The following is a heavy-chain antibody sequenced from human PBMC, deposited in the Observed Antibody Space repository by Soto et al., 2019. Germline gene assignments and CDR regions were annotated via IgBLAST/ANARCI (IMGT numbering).Heavy chain of an antibody. D-gene: IGHD5-12*01. J-gene: IGHJ6*03. CDR3: ARGAAFNNYIGYENTIYYYHYYMDV. V-gene: IGHV4-34*01. CDR1: GGSFSGYY. CDR2: INHSGST. Sequence: PSLTLCLTCAVYGGSFSGYYWSWIRKPPGKRLEWIGEINHSGSTNYNPSLKSRVTISVDTSKNQFSLKLSSVTAADTAVYYCARGAAFNNYIGYENTIYYYHYYMDVWGKGTTVTVSS.